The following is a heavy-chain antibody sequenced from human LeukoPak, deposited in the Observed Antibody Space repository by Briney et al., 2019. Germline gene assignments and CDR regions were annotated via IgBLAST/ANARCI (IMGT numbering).Heavy chain of an antibody. D-gene: IGHD4-17*01. CDR2: IYYSGST. J-gene: IGHJ3*02. Sequence: SETLSLTCTVSGGSISSYYWSWIRQPPGKGLEWIGYIYYSGSTNYNPSLKSRVTISVDTSKNQFSLKLSSVTAADTAVYYCARVRVDAFDIWGQGTMVTVSS. CDR1: GGSISSYY. CDR3: ARVRVDAFDI. V-gene: IGHV4-59*01.